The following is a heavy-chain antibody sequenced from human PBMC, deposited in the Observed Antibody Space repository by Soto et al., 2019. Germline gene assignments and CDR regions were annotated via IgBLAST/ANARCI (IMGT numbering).Heavy chain of an antibody. J-gene: IGHJ4*02. CDR1: GGSINNYY. V-gene: IGHV4-59*01. D-gene: IGHD6-19*01. CDR3: ARGGWSVDS. Sequence: QVQLQESGPGLVKPSETLSLTCTVSGGSINNYYWSWIRQPPGKGLEWIGYIYYNGDTNYNPSLQIRVTRSVDTSKNQFSLKVRSVTAADTAVYFCARGGWSVDSWGQGTLVTVSS. CDR2: IYYNGDT.